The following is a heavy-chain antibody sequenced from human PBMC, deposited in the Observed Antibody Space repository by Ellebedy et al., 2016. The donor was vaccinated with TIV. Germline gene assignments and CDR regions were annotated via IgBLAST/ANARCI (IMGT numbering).Heavy chain of an antibody. V-gene: IGHV3-23*01. D-gene: IGHD3-9*01. CDR2: ISGSGGST. Sequence: GGSLRLXXAASGFTFSSYAMSWVRQAPGKGLEWVSAISGSGGSTYYADSVKGRFTISRDNSKNTLYLQMNSLRAEDTAVYYCAREYVAYDILTGYYEPYYYYYMDVWGKGTTVTVSS. CDR1: GFTFSSYA. J-gene: IGHJ6*03. CDR3: AREYVAYDILTGYYEPYYYYYMDV.